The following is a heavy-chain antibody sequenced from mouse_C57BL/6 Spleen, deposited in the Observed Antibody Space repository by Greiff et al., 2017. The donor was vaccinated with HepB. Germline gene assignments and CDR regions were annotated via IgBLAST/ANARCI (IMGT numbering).Heavy chain of an antibody. CDR2: ISSGGSYT. V-gene: IGHV5-6*01. J-gene: IGHJ2*01. CDR1: GFTFSSYG. Sequence: EVQGVESGGDLVKPGGSLKLSCAASGFTFSSYGMSWVRQTPDKRLEWVATISSGGSYTYYPDSVKGRFTISRDNAKNTLYLQMSSLKSEDTAMYYCARQTGTRYYFDYWGQGTTLTVSS. D-gene: IGHD4-1*01. CDR3: ARQTGTRYYFDY.